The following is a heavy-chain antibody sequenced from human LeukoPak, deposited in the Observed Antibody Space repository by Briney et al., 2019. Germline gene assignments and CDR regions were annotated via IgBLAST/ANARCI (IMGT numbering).Heavy chain of an antibody. V-gene: IGHV1-2*02. CDR2: INPNSGGT. J-gene: IGHJ5*02. Sequence: GASVKVSRKASGYTFTGYYMHWVRQAPGQGLEWMGWINPNSGGTNYAQKFQGRVTMTRDTSISTAYMELSRLRSDDTAVYYCAREDGDYSWFDPWGQGTLVTVSS. D-gene: IGHD4-17*01. CDR1: GYTFTGYY. CDR3: AREDGDYSWFDP.